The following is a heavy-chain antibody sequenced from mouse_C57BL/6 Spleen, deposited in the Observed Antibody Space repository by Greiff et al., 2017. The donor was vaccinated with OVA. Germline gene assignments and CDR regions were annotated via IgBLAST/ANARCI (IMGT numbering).Heavy chain of an antibody. CDR1: GYTFTDYN. V-gene: IGHV1-18*01. CDR3: ARRDYLYYYAMDY. D-gene: IGHD2-4*01. Sequence: VQLKQSGPELVKPGASVKIPCKASGYTFTDYNMDWVKQSHGKSLEWIGDINPNNGGTIYNQKFKGKATLTVDKSSSTAYMELRSLTSEDTAVYYCARRDYLYYYAMDYWGQGTSVTVSS. CDR2: INPNNGGT. J-gene: IGHJ4*01.